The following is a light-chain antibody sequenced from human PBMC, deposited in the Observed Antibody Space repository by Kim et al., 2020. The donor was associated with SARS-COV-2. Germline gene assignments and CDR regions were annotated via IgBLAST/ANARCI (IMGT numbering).Light chain of an antibody. CDR1: SSDVGGYNY. Sequence: GQSTTIACTGTSSDVGGYNYVSWYQQHPGKAPKLAIYDVSKRPSGVPDRFSGSKSGNTASLTISGLQAEDEADYYCCSYAGNYTLVFGGGTQLTVL. V-gene: IGLV2-11*01. J-gene: IGLJ3*02. CDR3: CSYAGNYTLV. CDR2: DVS.